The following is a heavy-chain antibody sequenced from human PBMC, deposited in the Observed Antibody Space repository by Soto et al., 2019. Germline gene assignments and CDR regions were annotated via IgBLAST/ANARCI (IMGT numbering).Heavy chain of an antibody. Sequence: PGGSLRLSCAASGFTFSSYDMHWVRQATGKGLEWVSAIGTAGDTYYPGSVKGRFTISRENAKNSLYLQMNSLRVDDTAVYYCARDLRRSPHYWGQGTRVTVSS. D-gene: IGHD1-26*01. CDR3: ARDLRRSPHY. CDR2: IGTAGDT. J-gene: IGHJ4*02. CDR1: GFTFSSYD. V-gene: IGHV3-13*04.